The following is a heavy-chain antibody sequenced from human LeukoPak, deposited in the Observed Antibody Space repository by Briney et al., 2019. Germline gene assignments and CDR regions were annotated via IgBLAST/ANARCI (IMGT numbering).Heavy chain of an antibody. V-gene: IGHV4-34*01. Sequence: SETLSLTCAVYGGSFSGYYWSWIRQPPGKGLEWIGEINHSGSTNYNPSLKSRVIMSVDTSKNQFSLKVTSVTAADAAVYYCARAWQWLPLDSWGQGTLVTVSS. CDR3: ARAWQWLPLDS. CDR2: INHSGST. CDR1: GGSFSGYY. J-gene: IGHJ4*02. D-gene: IGHD6-19*01.